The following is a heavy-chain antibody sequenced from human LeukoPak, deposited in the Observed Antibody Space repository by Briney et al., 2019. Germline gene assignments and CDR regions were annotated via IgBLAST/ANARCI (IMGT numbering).Heavy chain of an antibody. V-gene: IGHV4-39*07. D-gene: IGHD3-22*01. Sequence: PSETLSLTCTVSGGSISSSSYYWGWIRQPPGKGLEWIGSIYYSGSTYYNPSLKSRVTISVDTSKNQFSLKLSSVTAADTAVYYCAIEGAYYDSSGYSDYWGQGTLVTVSS. CDR1: GGSISSSSYY. CDR3: AIEGAYYDSSGYSDY. CDR2: IYYSGST. J-gene: IGHJ4*02.